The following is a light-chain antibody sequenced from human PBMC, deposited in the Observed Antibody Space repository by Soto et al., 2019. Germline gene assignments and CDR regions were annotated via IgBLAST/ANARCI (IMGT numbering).Light chain of an antibody. J-gene: IGKJ1*01. V-gene: IGKV3-20*01. Sequence: EVMLTQSPGTLSLSPGERATLSCRASQSVSSNYLAWYQQKSGQAPRLLIYGASNRSTGIPDRFSGSGSGTDFTRTIRRLEPEDFAVYYCQQYDTSPRTFGQGTMVEFK. CDR2: GAS. CDR3: QQYDTSPRT. CDR1: QSVSSNY.